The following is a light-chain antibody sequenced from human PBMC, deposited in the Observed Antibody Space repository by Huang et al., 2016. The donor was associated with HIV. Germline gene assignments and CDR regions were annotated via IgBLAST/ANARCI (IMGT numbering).Light chain of an antibody. CDR1: QSLLHSNGYNY. J-gene: IGKJ1*01. Sequence: DIVMTQSPLSLPVTPGEPASISCRSSQSLLHSNGYNYLDWYLQKPGQSPQLLIYLGSNRGSGVPDRFSGRGSGTCFILKSSRVEAEDVGVYYCMQALQAPPTFGQGTKVEIK. V-gene: IGKV2-28*01. CDR2: LGS. CDR3: MQALQAPPT.